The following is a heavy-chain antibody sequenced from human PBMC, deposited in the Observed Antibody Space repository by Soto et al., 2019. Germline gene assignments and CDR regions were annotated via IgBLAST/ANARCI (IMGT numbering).Heavy chain of an antibody. D-gene: IGHD3-22*01. V-gene: IGHV3-30-3*01. CDR3: ARELDDSSGYYPHYYYYGMDV. CDR1: GFTFSSYA. Sequence: ESGGGVVQPGRSLRLSCAASGFTFSSYAMHWVRQAPGKGLEWVAVISYDGSNKYYADSVKGRFTISRDNSKNTLYLQMNSLRAEDTAVYYCARELDDSSGYYPHYYYYGMDVWGQGTTVTVSS. J-gene: IGHJ6*02. CDR2: ISYDGSNK.